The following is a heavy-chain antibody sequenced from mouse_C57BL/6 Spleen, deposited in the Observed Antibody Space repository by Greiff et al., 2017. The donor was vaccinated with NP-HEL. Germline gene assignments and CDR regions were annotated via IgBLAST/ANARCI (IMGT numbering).Heavy chain of an antibody. D-gene: IGHD1-1*01. CDR3: ARGFDYYGSSSPFDY. V-gene: IGHV1-52*01. CDR2: IDPSDSET. CDR1: GYTFTSYW. Sequence: QVQLQQPGAELVRPGSSVKLSCTASGYTFTSYWMHWVKQRPIQGLEWIGNIDPSDSETHYNQKFKDKATLTVDKSSSTAYMQLSSLTSEDSAVYYCARGFDYYGSSSPFDYWGQGTTLTVSS. J-gene: IGHJ2*01.